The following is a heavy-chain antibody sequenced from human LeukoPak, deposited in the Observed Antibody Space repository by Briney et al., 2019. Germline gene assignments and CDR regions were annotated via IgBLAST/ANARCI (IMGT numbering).Heavy chain of an antibody. CDR2: ISASNGNT. CDR3: ARLNVSDNSGWDRSKFLEWLLSVYYFDY. D-gene: IGHD3-3*01. V-gene: IGHV1-18*01. Sequence: ASVKVSCKASGYTFTSYVIIWARQAPGQGLEWMGWISASNGNTTYAQKLQGRDTMTTDTSTSTAYMELRTLRSDDTAVYYCARLNVSDNSGWDRSKFLEWLLSVYYFDYWGQGTLVTVSS. J-gene: IGHJ4*02. CDR1: GYTFTSYV.